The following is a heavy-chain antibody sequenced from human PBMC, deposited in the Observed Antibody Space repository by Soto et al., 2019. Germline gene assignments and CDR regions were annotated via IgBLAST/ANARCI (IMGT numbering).Heavy chain of an antibody. J-gene: IGHJ4*02. Sequence: GASVKVSCKASGGTFSSYTISWVRQAPGQGLEWMGRIIPILGIANYAQKFQGRVTITADKSTSTAYMELSSLRSEDTAVYYCARSVPYYDFWSGYWLDYWGQGTLVTVSS. V-gene: IGHV1-69*02. CDR3: ARSVPYYDFWSGYWLDY. CDR1: GGTFSSYT. CDR2: IIPILGIA. D-gene: IGHD3-3*01.